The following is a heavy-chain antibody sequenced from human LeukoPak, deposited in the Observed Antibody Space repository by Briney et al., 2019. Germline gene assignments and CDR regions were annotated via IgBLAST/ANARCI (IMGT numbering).Heavy chain of an antibody. V-gene: IGHV5-51*01. D-gene: IGHD3-22*01. J-gene: IGHJ4*02. Sequence: GESLKISCKGSGYSFTSYWIGWVRQMPGKGLEWMGIIYPGDSDTRYSPSFQGQVTISADKSISTAYPQWSSLKASDTAMYYCATSTPGYDSSGYYPVYFDYWGQGTLVTVSS. CDR2: IYPGDSDT. CDR3: ATSTPGYDSSGYYPVYFDY. CDR1: GYSFTSYW.